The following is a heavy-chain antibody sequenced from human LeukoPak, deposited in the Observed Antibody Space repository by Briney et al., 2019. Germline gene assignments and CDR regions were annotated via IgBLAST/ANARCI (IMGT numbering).Heavy chain of an antibody. Sequence: GGSLRLSCAASGFTFSSYAMSWVRQAPGKGREGVSAISGSGGSTYYAGSVKGRFTISRDNSKNTLYLQMNSLRAEDTAVYYCARDLPTAPWNGMDVWGQGTTVTVSS. V-gene: IGHV3-23*01. CDR1: GFTFSSYA. CDR2: ISGSGGST. CDR3: ARDLPTAPWNGMDV. J-gene: IGHJ6*02. D-gene: IGHD1-1*01.